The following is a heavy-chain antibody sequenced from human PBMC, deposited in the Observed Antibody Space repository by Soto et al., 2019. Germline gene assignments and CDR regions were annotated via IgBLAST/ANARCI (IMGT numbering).Heavy chain of an antibody. CDR3: TTDHVSYGMDV. Sequence: GGSLRLSCVASGFTFSNAWMSWVRQAPGKGLEWVGRIKSIPDGGKIDYAAPVKGRFTISRDDSKNTLYLQMNSLKTEDTAVYYCTTDHVSYGMDVWGKGTTVTVSS. CDR2: IKSIPDGGKI. V-gene: IGHV3-15*01. CDR1: GFTFSNAW. J-gene: IGHJ6*04.